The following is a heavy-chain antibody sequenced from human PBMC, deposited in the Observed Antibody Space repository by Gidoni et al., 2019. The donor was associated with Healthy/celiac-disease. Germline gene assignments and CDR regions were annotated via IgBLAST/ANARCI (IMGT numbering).Heavy chain of an antibody. CDR2: ISSSSSTI. CDR3: ARDAILWFGELFVGYYYGMDV. CDR1: GFTFSSYS. Sequence: EVQLVESGGGLVQPGGSLRLSCAASGFTFSSYSMNWVRQDPGKGLEWVSYISSSSSTIYYADSVKGRFTISRDNAKNSLDLQMSSLRDDDTAVYYCARDAILWFGELFVGYYYGMDVWGQGTTVTVSS. D-gene: IGHD3-10*01. J-gene: IGHJ6*02. V-gene: IGHV3-48*02.